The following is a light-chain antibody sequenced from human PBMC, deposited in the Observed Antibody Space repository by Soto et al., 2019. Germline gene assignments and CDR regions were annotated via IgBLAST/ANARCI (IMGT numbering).Light chain of an antibody. CDR1: SSDVGGYNF. CDR2: EVT. V-gene: IGLV2-14*03. CDR3: CSHSSSITWM. J-gene: IGLJ3*02. Sequence: QSALTQTASVSGSPGQSITISCTGTSSDVGGYNFVSWYQQHPGKAPKLIIHEVTNRPSGVSGRFSGSKSGNMAFLTISGLQAEDEAVYYCCSHSSSITWMFGGGTKVTVL.